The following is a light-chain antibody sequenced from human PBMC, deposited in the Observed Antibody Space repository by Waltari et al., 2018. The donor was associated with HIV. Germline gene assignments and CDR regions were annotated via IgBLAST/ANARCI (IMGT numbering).Light chain of an antibody. CDR1: QSVSSY. CDR2: DAS. Sequence: IVLTQSPATLSLFPGERATLSCRASQSVSSYLAWYQQKPGQAPRLLIYDASNRATGIPARFSGSGSGTDFTITISSLEPEDFAVYYCQQRSNWPPWTFGQGTKVEIK. J-gene: IGKJ1*01. V-gene: IGKV3-11*01. CDR3: QQRSNWPPWT.